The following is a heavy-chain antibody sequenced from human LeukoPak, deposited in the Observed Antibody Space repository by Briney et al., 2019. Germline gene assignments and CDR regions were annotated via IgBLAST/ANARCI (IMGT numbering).Heavy chain of an antibody. CDR2: TYYTSKWNT. D-gene: IGHD6-25*01. J-gene: IGHJ3*01. Sequence: SQTLSLSCAISGDSVSTSGVAGNWVRQSPSRGLEWLGRTYYTSKWNTDYAVSVKSRIVVNPDTSTNQFSLQLNSLTSEDTAVYYCARGRASAFDGWGQGTMVTVSS. CDR1: GDSVSTSGVA. CDR3: ARGRASAFDG. V-gene: IGHV6-1*01.